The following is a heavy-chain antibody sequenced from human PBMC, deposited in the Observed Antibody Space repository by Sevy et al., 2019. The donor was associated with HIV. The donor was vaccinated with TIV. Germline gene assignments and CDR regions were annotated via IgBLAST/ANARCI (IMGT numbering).Heavy chain of an antibody. CDR2: IRSKANSYAT. D-gene: IGHD3-10*01. CDR1: AFTFSGSA. V-gene: IGHV3-73*01. J-gene: IGHJ4*02. Sequence: GGSLRLSCAASAFTFSGSATHWVRQASGKGLEWVGRIRSKANSYATAYAASVKGRFTISRDDSKNTAYLQMNSLKTEDTAVYYCTLTTAADYYGSGSTSVGWYWGQGTLVTVSS. CDR3: TLTTAADYYGSGSTSVGWY.